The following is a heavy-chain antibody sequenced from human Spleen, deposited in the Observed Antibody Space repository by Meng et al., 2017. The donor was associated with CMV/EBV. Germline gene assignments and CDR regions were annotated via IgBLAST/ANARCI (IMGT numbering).Heavy chain of an antibody. D-gene: IGHD2-15*01. V-gene: IGHV1-2*02. J-gene: IGHJ4*02. Sequence: ASVKVSCKTSGHVFTAYYIHWVRQAPGQGLEWMGWINPNTGDTSYAQNFQGRVTMTRDRSISTAFMEVSRLRSDETAVYFCARDRRTVVVPSGPTGAAYWGQGTLVTVSS. CDR1: GHVFTAYY. CDR2: INPNTGDT. CDR3: ARDRRTVVVPSGPTGAAY.